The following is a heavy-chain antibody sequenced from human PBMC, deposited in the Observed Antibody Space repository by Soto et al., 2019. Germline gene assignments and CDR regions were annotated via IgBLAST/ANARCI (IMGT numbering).Heavy chain of an antibody. CDR1: GGSISSGYYY. CDR3: AKGFSSGLYVDS. Sequence: QVQLQESGPGLVKPSQTLSLTCSVSGGSISSGYYYWSWIRQPPGKTLEWVGMTLSSGGTSRNPSLRSRLSMSVDTARNQFSMRLTSVTAADTGVYFCAKGFSSGLYVDSWGRGTQVTVSS. CDR2: TLSSGGT. D-gene: IGHD6-19*01. V-gene: IGHV4-61*02. J-gene: IGHJ4*02.